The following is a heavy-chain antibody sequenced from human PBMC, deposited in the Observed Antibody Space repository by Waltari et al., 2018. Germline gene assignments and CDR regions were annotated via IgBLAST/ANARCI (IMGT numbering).Heavy chain of an antibody. D-gene: IGHD7-27*01. CDR2: ISWDGGST. CDR3: AKADSGAWGLFDY. V-gene: IGHV3-43D*04. CDR1: GFTFDDYA. J-gene: IGHJ4*02. Sequence: EVQLVESGGVVVQPGGSLRLSCAASGFTFDDYAMHWLRKAPGKGLEWVSLISWDGGSTYYADSVKGRFTISRDNSKNSLYLQMNSLRAEDTALYYCAKADSGAWGLFDYWGQGTLVTVSS.